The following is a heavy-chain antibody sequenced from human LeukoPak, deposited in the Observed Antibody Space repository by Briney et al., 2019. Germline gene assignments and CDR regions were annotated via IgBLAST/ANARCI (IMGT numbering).Heavy chain of an antibody. V-gene: IGHV3-30*02. CDR1: GFTFSSYG. CDR3: ANLPDRITMVLDMDV. Sequence: GGSLRLSCAASGFTFSSYGMHRVRQAPGKGLEWVAFIRYDGSNKYYADSVKGRFTISRDNSKNTLYLQMNSLRAEDTAVYYCANLPDRITMVLDMDVWGKGTTVTISS. CDR2: IRYDGSNK. J-gene: IGHJ6*03. D-gene: IGHD3-10*01.